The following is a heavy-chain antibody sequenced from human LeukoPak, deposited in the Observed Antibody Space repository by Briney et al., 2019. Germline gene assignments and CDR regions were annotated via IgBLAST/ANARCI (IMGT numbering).Heavy chain of an antibody. J-gene: IGHJ6*02. CDR3: ARQELSYYDSSGYYPYYYGMDV. CDR1: GGSISSYY. Sequence: KASETLSLTCTVSGGSISSYYWSWIRQPPGKGLEWIGYIYYSGSTNYNPSLKSRVTISVDTSKNQFSLKLSSVTAADTAVYYCARQELSYYDSSGYYPYYYGMDVWGQGTTVTVSS. CDR2: IYYSGST. V-gene: IGHV4-59*08. D-gene: IGHD3-22*01.